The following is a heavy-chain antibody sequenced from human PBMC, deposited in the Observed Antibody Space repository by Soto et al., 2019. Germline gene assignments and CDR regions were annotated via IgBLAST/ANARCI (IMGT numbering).Heavy chain of an antibody. CDR3: ARYYYDTSGYYYDY. D-gene: IGHD3-22*01. Sequence: SETLSLTCTVSGGSISSYYWSWIRQPPGKGLEWIGYIYYNGTTNYNPSLKSRVTMSVGTSKNQFSLKLSSVAAADTAVYYCARYYYDTSGYYYDYWGQGSLVTVSS. V-gene: IGHV4-59*13. J-gene: IGHJ4*02. CDR1: GGSISSYY. CDR2: IYYNGTT.